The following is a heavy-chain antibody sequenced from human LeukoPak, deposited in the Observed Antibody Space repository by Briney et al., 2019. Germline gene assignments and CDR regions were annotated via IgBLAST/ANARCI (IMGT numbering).Heavy chain of an antibody. D-gene: IGHD3-10*01. CDR1: GGSVSSGSYY. V-gene: IGHV4-61*02. Sequence: SETLSLTCTVSGGSVSSGSYYWSWIRQPAGKGLEWIGRIYPSGSTNYNPSLKSRVTISVDTSKNQFSLKLSSVTAADTAVYYCARFQYYGSGSHWFDPWGQGTLVTVSS. J-gene: IGHJ5*02. CDR2: IYPSGST. CDR3: ARFQYYGSGSHWFDP.